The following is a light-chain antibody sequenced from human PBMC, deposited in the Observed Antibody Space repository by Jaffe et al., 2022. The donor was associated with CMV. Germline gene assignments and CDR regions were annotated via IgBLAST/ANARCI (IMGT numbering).Light chain of an antibody. Sequence: SSELTQDPAVSVALGQTVRITCQGDSLRNYYASWYQQKPGQAPVLVIYGKNNRPSGIPDRFSGSYSGNTASLTITGAQAEDEADFYCNSRDSSANLVFAGGTKLTVL. V-gene: IGLV3-19*01. J-gene: IGLJ2*01. CDR2: GKN. CDR3: NSRDSSANLV. CDR1: SLRNYY.